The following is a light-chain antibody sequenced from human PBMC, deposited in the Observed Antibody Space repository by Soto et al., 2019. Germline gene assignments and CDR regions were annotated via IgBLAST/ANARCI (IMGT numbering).Light chain of an antibody. CDR3: QQCYNTPYT. CDR2: WAS. V-gene: IGKV4-1*01. J-gene: IGKJ2*01. CDR1: QSVLYSSNNKNY. Sequence: DIVMTQSPDSLAVSLGERATINCKSSQSVLYSSNNKNYLAWYQQKPGQPPKLLIYWASTRESGVPDRFSGSGSGTDFTLTISSLQAEGVAVYYCQQCYNTPYTFGQGTKVEIK.